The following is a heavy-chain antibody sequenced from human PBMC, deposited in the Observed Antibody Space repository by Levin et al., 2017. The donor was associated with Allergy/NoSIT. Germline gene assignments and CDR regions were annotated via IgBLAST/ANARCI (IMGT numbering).Heavy chain of an antibody. D-gene: IGHD3-22*01. CDR2: INSDGSST. J-gene: IGHJ6*02. Sequence: GGSLRLSCAASGLTFSSYWMHWVRQAPGKGLVWVSRINSDGSSTSYADSVKGRFTISRDNAKNTFYLQMNSLRDEDTAVYYCAREHGYYDSSGYYYYNGMDGWGQGSKVTVA. CDR3: AREHGYYDSSGYYYYNGMDG. CDR1: GLTFSSYW. V-gene: IGHV3-74*01.